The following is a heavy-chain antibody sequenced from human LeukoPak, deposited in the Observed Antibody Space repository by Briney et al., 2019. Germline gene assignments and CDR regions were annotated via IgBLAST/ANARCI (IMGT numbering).Heavy chain of an antibody. Sequence: SETLSLTCTVSGGSISSGTYYWSWIRQPPGKGLEWIGYTYHSGSTYYNPSLKSRVTISVDRSKNQFSLKLSSVTAADTAVYYCARDETIGVGATDYWGQGTLVTVSS. CDR1: GGSISSGTYY. CDR3: ARDETIGVGATDY. J-gene: IGHJ4*02. CDR2: TYHSGST. V-gene: IGHV4-30-2*01. D-gene: IGHD1-26*01.